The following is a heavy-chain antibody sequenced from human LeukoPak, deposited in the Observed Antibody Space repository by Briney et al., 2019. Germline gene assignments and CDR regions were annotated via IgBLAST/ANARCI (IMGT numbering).Heavy chain of an antibody. CDR2: IRYDGSNR. Sequence: GGSLRLSCAASGFTFSSYGMHWVRQAPGKGLEWVAFIRYDGSNRHYADSVKGRFTISRDNSKNMLHLQMNSLRAEDTAVYYCAKDLGSSWYCFDYWGQGTLVTVSS. D-gene: IGHD6-13*01. V-gene: IGHV3-30*02. CDR3: AKDLGSSWYCFDY. CDR1: GFTFSSYG. J-gene: IGHJ4*02.